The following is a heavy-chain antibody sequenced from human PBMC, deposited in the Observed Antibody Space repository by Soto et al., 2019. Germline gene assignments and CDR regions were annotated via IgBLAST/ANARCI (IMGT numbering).Heavy chain of an antibody. CDR3: ARAILEYSYGTHLLYGMDV. D-gene: IGHD5-18*01. J-gene: IGHJ6*02. Sequence: PSETLSLTCTVSGGSISSGGYYWSWIRQHPGKGLEWIGYIYYSGSTYYNPSLKSRVTISVDTSKNQFSLKLSSVTAADTAVYYCARAILEYSYGTHLLYGMDVWGQGTTVTVSS. V-gene: IGHV4-31*03. CDR2: IYYSGST. CDR1: GGSISSGGYY.